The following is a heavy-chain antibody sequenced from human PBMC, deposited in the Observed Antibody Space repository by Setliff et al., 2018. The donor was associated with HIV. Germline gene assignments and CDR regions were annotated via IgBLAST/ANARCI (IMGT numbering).Heavy chain of an antibody. Sequence: GGSLRLSCAASGFTFSDHYMDWVRQAPGKGLEWVSAISGSAGSTYYADSVKGRFTISGDNSTSTVDMELRSLTSGDTAVYYCARLASGGWPLEVFDIWGQGTMVTVSS. J-gene: IGHJ3*02. V-gene: IGHV3-23*01. CDR2: ISGSAGST. CDR1: GFTFSDHY. D-gene: IGHD2-15*01. CDR3: ARLASGGWPLEVFDI.